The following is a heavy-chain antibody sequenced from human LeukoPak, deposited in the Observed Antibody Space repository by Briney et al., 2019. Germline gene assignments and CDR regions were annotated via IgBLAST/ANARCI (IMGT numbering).Heavy chain of an antibody. J-gene: IGHJ6*02. Sequence: GGSLRLSCAASGVTFSSYSMNWGRQAPGKGLEWVSSISSSSSYIYYADSVKGRFTISRDNAKNSLYLQMNSLRAEDTAVYYCAKDLLLSSATSYYYYGMDVWGQGTTVTVSS. CDR1: GVTFSSYS. V-gene: IGHV3-21*04. CDR2: ISSSSSYI. D-gene: IGHD3-22*01. CDR3: AKDLLLSSATSYYYYGMDV.